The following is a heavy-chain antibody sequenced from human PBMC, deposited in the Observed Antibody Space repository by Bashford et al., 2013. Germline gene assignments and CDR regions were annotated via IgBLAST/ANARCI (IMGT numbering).Heavy chain of an antibody. D-gene: IGHD2-8*01. J-gene: IGHJ4*02. CDR2: INPANDDR. Sequence: VASVKVSCKASGYTFSTSGLSWVRQAPGQGLEWMGWINPANDDRVYAQKLQGRVTLTTDTSTSTTYMELGSLRSDDTAVYYCVREDVVVLTHAIRYFESWGQGTLVTVSS. CDR1: GYTFSTSG. V-gene: IGHV1-18*01. CDR3: VREDVVVLTHAIRYFES.